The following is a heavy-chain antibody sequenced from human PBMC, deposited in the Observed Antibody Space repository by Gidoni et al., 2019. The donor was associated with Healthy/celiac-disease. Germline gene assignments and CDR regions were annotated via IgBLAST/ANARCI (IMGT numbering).Heavy chain of an antibody. V-gene: IGHV7-4-1*02. Sequence: QVQLVQSGSELKKPGASVKVSCKASGYTFTSSAMNWVRQAPGHGLEWMGWINTNTGNPTYAQGFTGGFVFSLDTSVSTTYLQISSLKAEETAVYYCAREAYGRSTSCYSKGNWFDPWGQGTLVTVSS. CDR3: AREAYGRSTSCYSKGNWFDP. D-gene: IGHD2-2*01. CDR1: GYTFTSSA. CDR2: INTNTGNP. J-gene: IGHJ5*02.